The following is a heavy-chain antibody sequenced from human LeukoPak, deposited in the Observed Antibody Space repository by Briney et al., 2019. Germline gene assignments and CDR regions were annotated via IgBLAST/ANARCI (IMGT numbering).Heavy chain of an antibody. Sequence: SETLSLTCTISGGSVSDYYWSWIRQSPGKGLEWIGYIYHTGSTSYNPSLKSRVTISVDTSKNQFSLKLSSVTAADTAVYYCARDGRVTTGMGYYYYYMDVWGKGTTVTVSS. V-gene: IGHV4-59*02. CDR2: IYHTGST. D-gene: IGHD4-17*01. J-gene: IGHJ6*03. CDR1: GGSVSDYY. CDR3: ARDGRVTTGMGYYYYYMDV.